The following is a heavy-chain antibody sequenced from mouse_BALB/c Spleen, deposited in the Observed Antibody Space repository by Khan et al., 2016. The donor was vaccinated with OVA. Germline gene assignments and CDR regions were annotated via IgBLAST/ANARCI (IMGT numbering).Heavy chain of an antibody. Sequence: EVELVESGGGLVKPGGSLELSCAASGFTFSDYYMYWVRQTPEKRLEWVATISDGTTYIYYPDNVKGRFTISRDNAKNNLYLQMSSLKSEDTAMYYCTRGYYGDPFAYWGQGTLVTVSA. CDR1: GFTFSDYY. J-gene: IGHJ3*01. CDR2: ISDGTTYI. V-gene: IGHV5-4*02. CDR3: TRGYYGDPFAY. D-gene: IGHD2-13*01.